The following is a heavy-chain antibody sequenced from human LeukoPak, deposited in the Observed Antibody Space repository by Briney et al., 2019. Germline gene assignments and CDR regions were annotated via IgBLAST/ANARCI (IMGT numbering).Heavy chain of an antibody. D-gene: IGHD1-14*01. CDR2: IYYSGST. Sequence: PSETLSLXCTVSGGSISSYYWSWIRQPPGKGLEWIGYIYYSGSTNYNPSLKSRVTISVDTSKNQFSLKLSSVTAADTAVYYCVREFRGGYYFDYWGQGTLVTVSS. V-gene: IGHV4-59*01. J-gene: IGHJ4*02. CDR3: VREFRGGYYFDY. CDR1: GGSISSYY.